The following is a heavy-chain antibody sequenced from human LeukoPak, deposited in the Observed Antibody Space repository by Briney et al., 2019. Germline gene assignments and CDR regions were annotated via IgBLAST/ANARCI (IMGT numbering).Heavy chain of an antibody. Sequence: PSETLSLTCTVSGDSITSYYWSWIRQPPGKGLEWIGYIYYTGTTNNNPSLKSRLTIPVDTSKSHFSLRLSSVTAADTAVYYCARRLTTGTNDYWAQGTLVTVSS. CDR3: ARRLTTGTNDY. V-gene: IGHV4-59*08. J-gene: IGHJ4*02. D-gene: IGHD1-7*01. CDR1: GDSITSYY. CDR2: IYYTGTT.